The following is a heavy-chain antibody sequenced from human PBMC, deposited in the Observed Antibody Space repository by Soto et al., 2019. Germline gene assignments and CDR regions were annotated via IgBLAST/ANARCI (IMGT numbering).Heavy chain of an antibody. CDR2: IHYSGST. J-gene: IGHJ4*02. D-gene: IGHD3-10*01. CDR1: GGSISRSSYY. Sequence: QLQLQESGPGLVKPSETLSLTCTVSGGSISRSSYYWGWIRQPPGKGLEWIGSIHYSGSTYYKASLKSRVTISVDTSKNQFSLKLSSVTAADTAVYYCARVYYGSGIIEYWGQGTLVTVSS. CDR3: ARVYYGSGIIEY. V-gene: IGHV4-39*01.